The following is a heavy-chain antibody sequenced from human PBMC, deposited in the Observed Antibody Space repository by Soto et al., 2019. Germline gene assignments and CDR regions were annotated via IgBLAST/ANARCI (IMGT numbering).Heavy chain of an antibody. D-gene: IGHD3-10*01. CDR1: GGSFSGYY. Sequence: PSETLSLTCAVYGGSFSGYYWSWIRQPPGKGLDWIGEINHSGSTNYNPSLKSRVTISVDTSKNQFSLKLSSVTAADTAVYYCARAGSNYFASGSYLPYYMDVWGKGTTVTVSS. V-gene: IGHV4-34*01. CDR2: INHSGST. CDR3: ARAGSNYFASGSYLPYYMDV. J-gene: IGHJ6*03.